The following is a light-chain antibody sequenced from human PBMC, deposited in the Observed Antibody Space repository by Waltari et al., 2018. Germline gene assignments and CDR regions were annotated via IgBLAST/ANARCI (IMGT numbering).Light chain of an antibody. CDR3: QSFDNMLSGGVV. V-gene: IGLV1-40*01. CDR1: TSNIVAGND. J-gene: IGLJ2*01. Sequence: QSVLTQPPSVSGTPGQRVTTSCSGSTSNIVAGNDVHWYQHLPGTAPKLLIYGNNNRPSGVPDRFSGSKSGTSASLAITGLQADDEADYFCQSFDNMLSGGVVFGGGTKLAVL. CDR2: GNN.